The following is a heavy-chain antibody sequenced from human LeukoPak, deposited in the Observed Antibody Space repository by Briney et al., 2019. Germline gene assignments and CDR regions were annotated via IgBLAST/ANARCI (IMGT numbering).Heavy chain of an antibody. D-gene: IGHD1-26*01. CDR3: TTVIMGAPKDDY. J-gene: IGHJ4*02. V-gene: IGHV3-15*05. CDR1: GFTFSNAW. Sequence: GGSLRLSCAASGFTFSNAWMSWVRQAPGKGLEWVGRFRSKTDGGTIDYATPVKGRFTISRDDSRNTLYLEMNSLKTEDTAVYYCTTVIMGAPKDDYWGQGTLVTVSS. CDR2: FRSKTDGGTI.